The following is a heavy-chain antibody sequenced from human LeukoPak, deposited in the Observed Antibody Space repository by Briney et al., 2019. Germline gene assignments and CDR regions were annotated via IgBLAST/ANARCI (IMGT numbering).Heavy chain of an antibody. CDR2: IKQDGSEK. V-gene: IGHV3-7*01. J-gene: IGHJ4*02. D-gene: IGHD1-26*01. CDR1: GFTFSSYW. Sequence: GGSLRLSCAASGFTFSSYWMSWVRQAPGKGLEWVANIKQDGSEKYYVDSVKGRFTISRDNAKNSLYLQMNSLRAEDTAVYYCAGDGGYSGSYSSPPSFDYWGQGTLVTVSS. CDR3: AGDGGYSGSYSSPPSFDY.